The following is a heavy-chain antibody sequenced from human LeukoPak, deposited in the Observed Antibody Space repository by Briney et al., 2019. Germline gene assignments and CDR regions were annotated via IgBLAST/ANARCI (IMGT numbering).Heavy chain of an antibody. CDR2: ISHDGSNK. CDR1: GFTFSSYG. D-gene: IGHD5-12*01. J-gene: IGHJ4*02. V-gene: IGHV3-30*03. Sequence: PGGSLRLSCAASGFTFSSYGMHWVRQAPGKGLEWVAVISHDGSNKYYADSVKGRFTISRDNSKNTLYLQMNSLRAEDTAVYYCVRDGGVSGYDLLDYWGQGTLVTVSS. CDR3: VRDGGVSGYDLLDY.